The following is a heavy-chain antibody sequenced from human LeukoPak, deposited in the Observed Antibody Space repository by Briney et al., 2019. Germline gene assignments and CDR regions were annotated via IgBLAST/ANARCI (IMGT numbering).Heavy chain of an antibody. J-gene: IGHJ4*02. CDR1: GYTFTGYY. V-gene: IGHV1-2*02. CDR2: INPNSGGT. CDR3: ARGPTLRIDCSGGSCYGTWVAGVDY. Sequence: ASVKVSCKASGYTFTGYYMHWVRQAPGQGLEWMGWINPNSGGTNYAQKFQGRVTMTRDTSISTAYMELRSLRSGDTAVYYCARGPTLRIDCSGGSCYGTWVAGVDYWGQGTLVTVSS. D-gene: IGHD2-15*01.